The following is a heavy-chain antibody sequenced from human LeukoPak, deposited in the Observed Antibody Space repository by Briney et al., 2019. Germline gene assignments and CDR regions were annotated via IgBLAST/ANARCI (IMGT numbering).Heavy chain of an antibody. D-gene: IGHD3-10*01. CDR1: GDSINNYY. J-gene: IGHJ5*02. Sequence: PSETLSLTCTVSGDSINNYYWSWIRQPAGKGLEWIGRIYTSGSTNYNPSLKSRVTMSVDTSKNQFSLKLSSVTAADTAVYYCARHHFGSGSWLFDLWGQGILVTVSS. CDR2: IYTSGST. V-gene: IGHV4-4*07. CDR3: ARHHFGSGSWLFDL.